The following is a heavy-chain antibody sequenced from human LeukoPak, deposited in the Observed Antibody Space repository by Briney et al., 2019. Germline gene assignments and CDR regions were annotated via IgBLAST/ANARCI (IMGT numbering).Heavy chain of an antibody. CDR3: ARGGGPSGTRGVIVRGLDY. V-gene: IGHV3-23*01. CDR1: GFTFSSYA. Sequence: PGESLRLSCAASGFTFSSYAMSWVRQAPGKGLEWVSAISGSGGSTYYADSVKGRFTISRDNSKNTLYLQMNSLRAEDTAVYYCARGGGPSGTRGVIVRGLDYWGQGTLVTVSS. CDR2: ISGSGGST. J-gene: IGHJ4*02. D-gene: IGHD3-10*01.